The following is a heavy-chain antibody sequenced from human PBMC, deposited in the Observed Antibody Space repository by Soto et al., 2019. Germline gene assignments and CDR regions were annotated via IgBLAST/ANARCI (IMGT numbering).Heavy chain of an antibody. D-gene: IGHD6-13*01. J-gene: IGHJ6*02. V-gene: IGHV3-48*02. CDR2: IGNTLDTI. Sequence: PGGSLRLSCAASGFAFSGHTMNWVRQAPGKGLEWVAYIGNTLDTIYYADSVKGRFIISRDDAMKSVFLHMSSLRDDDTAVYYCARGIVQQLGTWYYGMECWCQGTTVTVSS. CDR1: GFAFSGHT. CDR3: ARGIVQQLGTWYYGMEC.